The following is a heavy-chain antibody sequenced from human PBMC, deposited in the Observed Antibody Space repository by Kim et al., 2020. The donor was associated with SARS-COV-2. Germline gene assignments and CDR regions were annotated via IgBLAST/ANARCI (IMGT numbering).Heavy chain of an antibody. CDR2: IYSGGST. CDR1: GFTVSSIY. V-gene: IGHV3-53*01. CDR3: AGEARGYYGSTGYFPGAFDI. D-gene: IGHD3-22*01. Sequence: GESLRLSCAASGFTVSSIYMSWVRQAPGKGLEWVSVIYSGGSTFYADSVKGRFTISRDNSKNTLFLQMNSLGAEDTAVYFCAGEARGYYGSTGYFPGAFDIWGQGTMVTVSS. J-gene: IGHJ3*02.